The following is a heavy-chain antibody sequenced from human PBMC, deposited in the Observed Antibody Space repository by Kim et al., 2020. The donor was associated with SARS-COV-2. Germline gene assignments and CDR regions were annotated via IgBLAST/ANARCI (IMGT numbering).Heavy chain of an antibody. CDR3: ARVLKRPATTVITHYFDY. J-gene: IGHJ4*02. D-gene: IGHD4-17*01. CDR2: IYYSGST. CDR1: GGSISSSSYY. V-gene: IGHV4-39*07. Sequence: SETLSLTCTVSGGSISSSSYYWGWIRQPPGKGLEWIGSIYYSGSTYYNPSLKSRVTISVDTSKNQFSLKLSSVTAADTAVYYCARVLKRPATTVITHYFDYWGQGTLVTVSS.